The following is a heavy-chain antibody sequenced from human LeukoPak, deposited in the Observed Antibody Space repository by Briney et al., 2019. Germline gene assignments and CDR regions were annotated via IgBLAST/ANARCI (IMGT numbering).Heavy chain of an antibody. CDR1: GFTFSSYA. J-gene: IGHJ4*02. V-gene: IGHV3-23*01. CDR3: AKGNYDFWSGYFDY. D-gene: IGHD3-3*01. CDR2: ISGSGGGT. Sequence: GGSLRLSCAASGFTFSSYAMPWVRQAPGKGLEWVSSISGSGGGTYYADSVKGRFTISRDNSKNTLYLQMNSLRAEDTAVYYCAKGNYDFWSGYFDYWGQGTLVTVSS.